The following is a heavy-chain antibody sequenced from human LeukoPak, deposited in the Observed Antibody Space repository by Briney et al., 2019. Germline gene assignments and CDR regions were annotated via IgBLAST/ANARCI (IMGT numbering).Heavy chain of an antibody. Sequence: SETLSLTCTVSGGSISTYYWSWIRQPPGKGLEWIGFIHYTGSTNYNPSLKSRVTILVDTSKNQFSLKLTSVAAADTAVYYCARYRSSSWSIDYWGQGTLVTVSS. CDR1: GGSISTYY. V-gene: IGHV4-59*01. CDR3: ARYRSSSWSIDY. CDR2: IHYTGST. D-gene: IGHD6-13*01. J-gene: IGHJ4*02.